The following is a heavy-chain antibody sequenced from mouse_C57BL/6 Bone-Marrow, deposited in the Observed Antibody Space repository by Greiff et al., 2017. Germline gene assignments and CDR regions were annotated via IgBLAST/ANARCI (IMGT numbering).Heavy chain of an antibody. Sequence: VQLKESGPGLVQPSQSLSLTCSVTGYSITSGYYWNWIRQFPGNKLEWMGYISYDVSNNYHPSLKNRISIPCYPSKNQSFLKLDSVTTEDTATDYCARTRMVTTMDYWGQGTSVTVSS. CDR1: GYSITSGYY. CDR2: ISYDVSN. J-gene: IGHJ4*01. CDR3: ARTRMVTTMDY. V-gene: IGHV3-6*01. D-gene: IGHD2-2*01.